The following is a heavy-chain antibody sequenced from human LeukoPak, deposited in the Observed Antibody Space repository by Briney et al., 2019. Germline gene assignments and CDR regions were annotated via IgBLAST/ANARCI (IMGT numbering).Heavy chain of an antibody. CDR1: GGTFSSYA. CDR2: IIPIFGTA. V-gene: IGHV1-69*13. J-gene: IGHJ3*02. Sequence: ASVKVSCKASGGTFSSYAISWVRQAPGQGLEWMGGIIPIFGTANYAQKFQGRVTITADESTSTAYMELSSLRSEDTAVYYCARDRDFRSGQTNDAFDIWGQGTMVTVSS. D-gene: IGHD3-3*01. CDR3: ARDRDFRSGQTNDAFDI.